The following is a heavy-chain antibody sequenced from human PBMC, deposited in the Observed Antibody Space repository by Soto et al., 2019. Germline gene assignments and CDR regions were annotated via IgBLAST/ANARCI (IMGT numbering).Heavy chain of an antibody. J-gene: IGHJ6*02. D-gene: IGHD2-21*02. V-gene: IGHV4-30-4*01. CDR1: GGSISVEHYH. Sequence: QVQLQESDPGLVRPSQTLSLTCTVSGGSISVEHYHWTWIRQPPGKGLEWTGYIHYSGRVYYNPSLQRRLSMSVDTSKNLFSLKLASVTAADTAVYFCVREDDGGDRDYYGLDVWGQGATVTVSS. CDR3: VREDDGGDRDYYGLDV. CDR2: IHYSGRV.